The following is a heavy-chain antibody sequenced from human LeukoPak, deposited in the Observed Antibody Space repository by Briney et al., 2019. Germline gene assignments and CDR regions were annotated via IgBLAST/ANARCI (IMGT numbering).Heavy chain of an antibody. CDR2: IYWDDNK. CDR1: GFSLNTSGVG. J-gene: IGHJ4*02. Sequence: SGPTLVKPTQTLTLTCTFSGFSLNTSGVGVGWIRQPPGEALECLAVIYWDDNKRYSPSLKGRLTITKDTSKNQVVLTMTNVDPVDTATYYCVHRRYGEWIGYWGQGTLVTVSS. V-gene: IGHV2-5*02. CDR3: VHRRYGEWIGY. D-gene: IGHD4-17*01.